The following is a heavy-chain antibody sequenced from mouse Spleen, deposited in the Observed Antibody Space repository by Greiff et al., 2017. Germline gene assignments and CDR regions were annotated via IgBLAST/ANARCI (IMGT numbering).Heavy chain of an antibody. Sequence: ESGPGLVKPSQSLSLTCSVTGYSITSGYYWNWIRQFPGNKLEWMGYISYDGSNNYNPSLKNRISITRDTSKNQFFLKLNSVTTEDTATYYCARDHSIYAMDYWGQGTSVTVSS. J-gene: IGHJ4*01. CDR1: GYSITSGYY. D-gene: IGHD2-10*02. CDR2: ISYDGSN. V-gene: IGHV3-6*01. CDR3: ARDHSIYAMDY.